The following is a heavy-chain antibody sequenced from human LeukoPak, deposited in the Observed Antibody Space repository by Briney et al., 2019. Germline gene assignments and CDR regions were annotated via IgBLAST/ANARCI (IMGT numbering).Heavy chain of an antibody. D-gene: IGHD4-23*01. V-gene: IGHV1-69*04. Sequence: GASVKVSCKASGGTFSSYAISWVRQAPGQGLEWMGRIIPILGIANYAQKFQGRVTITADKSTSTAYMELSSLRSEDTAVYYCVRDGYGGSDYYYGMDVWGQGTTVTVSS. CDR1: GGTFSSYA. CDR3: VRDGYGGSDYYYGMDV. CDR2: IIPILGIA. J-gene: IGHJ6*02.